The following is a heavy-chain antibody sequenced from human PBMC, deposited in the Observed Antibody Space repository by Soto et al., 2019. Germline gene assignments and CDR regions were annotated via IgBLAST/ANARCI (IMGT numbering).Heavy chain of an antibody. V-gene: IGHV3-64*01. Sequence: GGSLRLSCAASGFTFSTYPMHWVRQGPGTGLEYVAGISGNGGSTHYANSVKGRFTISRDNSKSTLYLQMGSLRAEDTAVYYCARDLHCISTSCYSSYYYGMDVWGQGTTVTVSS. CDR3: ARDLHCISTSCYSSYYYGMDV. D-gene: IGHD2-2*01. CDR1: GFTFSTYP. CDR2: ISGNGGST. J-gene: IGHJ6*02.